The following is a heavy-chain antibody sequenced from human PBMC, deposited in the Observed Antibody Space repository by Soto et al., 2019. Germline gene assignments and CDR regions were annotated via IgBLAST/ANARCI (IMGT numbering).Heavy chain of an antibody. D-gene: IGHD3-16*02. Sequence: GGSLRLSCAASGFTFSSYAMHWVRQAPGKGLEWVAVISYDGSNKYYADSVKGRFTISRDNSKNTLYLQMNSLRAEDTAVYYCARDAYYDYVWGSYRYGWFDPWGQGTLVTVSS. CDR1: GFTFSSYA. CDR3: ARDAYYDYVWGSYRYGWFDP. CDR2: ISYDGSNK. V-gene: IGHV3-30-3*01. J-gene: IGHJ5*02.